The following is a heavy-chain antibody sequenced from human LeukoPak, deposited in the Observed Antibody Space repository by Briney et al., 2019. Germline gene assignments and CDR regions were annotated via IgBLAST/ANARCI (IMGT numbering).Heavy chain of an antibody. CDR3: ARFLDYYGSGTYSPERAFDI. CDR2: MNPNSGNT. J-gene: IGHJ3*02. Sequence: SVKVSCKASGYTFTNYDINWVRQATGQGLEWMGWMNPNSGNTGYAQKFQGRVTMTRNTSITTAYMELSGLRSEDTAVYYCARFLDYYGSGTYSPERAFDIWGQGTMVTVSS. D-gene: IGHD3-10*01. V-gene: IGHV1-8*01. CDR1: GYTFTNYD.